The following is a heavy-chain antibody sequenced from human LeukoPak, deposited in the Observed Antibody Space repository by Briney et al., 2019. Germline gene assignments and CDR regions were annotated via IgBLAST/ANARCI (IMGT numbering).Heavy chain of an antibody. CDR2: VHSSGCT. CDR3: ATSIGPYGSKNAFDI. Sequence: PSETLSLTCTVSDGSISNYYWNWIRQSPGKGLEWIGNVHSSGCTTYNPNLRSRLILSLDTSQNQVSLTLRSVTAADTAMYYCATSIGPYGSKNAFDIWGQGTMVTVSS. J-gene: IGHJ3*02. CDR1: DGSISNYY. D-gene: IGHD3-10*01. V-gene: IGHV4-59*08.